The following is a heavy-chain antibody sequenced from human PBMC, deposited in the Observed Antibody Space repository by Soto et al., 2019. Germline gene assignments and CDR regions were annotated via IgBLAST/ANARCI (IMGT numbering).Heavy chain of an antibody. CDR1: GDSVSSSNYY. CDR3: ARDLAAAGVYSGY. CDR2: ILHGGNT. V-gene: IGHV4-39*02. D-gene: IGHD6-13*01. Sequence: QLQLQESGPGLVKPSETLSLTCTVSGDSVSSSNYYWGWIRNPPGRGLEWIGSILHGGNTYYNPSLKSRVTISVDTSKNQFSLKLSSVAASDTAIYYCARDLAAAGVYSGYWGQGTLVTVSS. J-gene: IGHJ4*02.